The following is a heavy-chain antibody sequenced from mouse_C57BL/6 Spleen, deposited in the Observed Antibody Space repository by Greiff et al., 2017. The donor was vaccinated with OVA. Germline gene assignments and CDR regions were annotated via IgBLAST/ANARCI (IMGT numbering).Heavy chain of an antibody. V-gene: IGHV1-80*01. D-gene: IGHD1-1*01. J-gene: IGHJ1*03. CDR1: GYAFSSYW. CDR3: ARSGYYGSEGYFDV. CDR2: IYPGDGDT. Sequence: VQLKESGAELVKPGASVKISCKASGYAFSSYWMNWVKQRPGKGLEWIGQIYPGDGDTNYNGKFKGKATLTADKSSSTAYMQLSSLTSEDSAVYFCARSGYYGSEGYFDVWGTGTTVTVSS.